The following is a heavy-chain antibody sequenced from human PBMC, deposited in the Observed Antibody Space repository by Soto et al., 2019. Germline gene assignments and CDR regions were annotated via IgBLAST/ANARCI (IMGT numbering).Heavy chain of an antibody. D-gene: IGHD6-13*01. V-gene: IGHV4-34*01. CDR2: INHSGST. CDR1: GGSFSGYY. Sequence: SETLSLTCAVYGGSFSGYYWSWIRQPPGKGLEWIGEINHSGSTNYNPSLKSRGTISVDTSKNQFSLKLSSVTAADTAVYYCARDLAAAGTWYFDLWGRGTLVTVSS. CDR3: ARDLAAAGTWYFDL. J-gene: IGHJ2*01.